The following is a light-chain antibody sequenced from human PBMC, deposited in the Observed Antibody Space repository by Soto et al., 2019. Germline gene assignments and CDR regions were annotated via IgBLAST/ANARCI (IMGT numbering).Light chain of an antibody. Sequence: ALTQPASVSGSPGQSITISCTGTSSDIGVYRYVSWYQQHPGKAPKLMIYEGTNRPSGVSNRFSGSKSGNTASLTIPGLQAEDEADYYCSSYSSSSTLYVFGTGTKVTVL. CDR3: SSYSSSSTLYV. J-gene: IGLJ1*01. CDR1: SSDIGVYRY. CDR2: EGT. V-gene: IGLV2-14*01.